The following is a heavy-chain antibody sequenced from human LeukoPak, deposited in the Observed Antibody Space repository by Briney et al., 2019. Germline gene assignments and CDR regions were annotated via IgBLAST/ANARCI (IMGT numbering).Heavy chain of an antibody. V-gene: IGHV4-59*01. Sequence: SETLSLTCTVSGGSISSYYWSWIRQPPGKGLEWIGYIYYSGSTNYNPSLKSRVTISVDTSKNQFSLKLSSVTAADTAVCYCARDLRTQGMGTLDYWGQGTLVTVSS. CDR1: GGSISSYY. CDR2: IYYSGST. J-gene: IGHJ4*02. CDR3: ARDLRTQGMGTLDY. D-gene: IGHD7-27*01.